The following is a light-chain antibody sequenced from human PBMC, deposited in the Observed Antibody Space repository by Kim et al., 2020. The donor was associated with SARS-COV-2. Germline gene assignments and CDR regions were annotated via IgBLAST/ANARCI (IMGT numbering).Light chain of an antibody. CDR1: QDISNY. CDR3: QQYDNLPIT. V-gene: IGKV1-33*01. Sequence: SIGDRVTITCQASQDISNYLNWYQQKPGRAPKLLIYDASNLETGVPSRFSVRGSGTDFTFTISSLQPEDIATYYCQQYDNLPITFGRGTRLEIK. J-gene: IGKJ5*01. CDR2: DAS.